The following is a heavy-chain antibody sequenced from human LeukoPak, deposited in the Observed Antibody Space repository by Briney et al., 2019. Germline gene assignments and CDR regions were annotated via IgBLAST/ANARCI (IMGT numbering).Heavy chain of an antibody. Sequence: GESLKISCKGSGYSFTSYWIGWVRQMPGKGLEWMGIIYPGDSDTRYSPSFQGQVTISADKSISTAYLQCSSLKASDTAMYYCARRIVGVYDAFDIWGQGTMVTVSS. CDR1: GYSFTSYW. J-gene: IGHJ3*02. CDR2: IYPGDSDT. D-gene: IGHD1-26*01. CDR3: ARRIVGVYDAFDI. V-gene: IGHV5-51*01.